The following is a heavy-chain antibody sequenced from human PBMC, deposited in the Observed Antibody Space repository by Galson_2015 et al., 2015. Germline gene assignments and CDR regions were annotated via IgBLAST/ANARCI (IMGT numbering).Heavy chain of an antibody. CDR1: GFTFSSYA. J-gene: IGHJ6*02. CDR3: AKGRDGYNYHHYYYGMDV. D-gene: IGHD5-24*01. V-gene: IGHV3-23*01. CDR2: ISDSGGST. Sequence: SLRLSCAASGFTFSSYAMSWLRQAPGKGLEWVSAISDSGGSTYYADSVKGRFTISRDNSKNTLYLQMNSLRAEDTALYYCAKGRDGYNYHHYYYGMDVWGQGTTVTVSS.